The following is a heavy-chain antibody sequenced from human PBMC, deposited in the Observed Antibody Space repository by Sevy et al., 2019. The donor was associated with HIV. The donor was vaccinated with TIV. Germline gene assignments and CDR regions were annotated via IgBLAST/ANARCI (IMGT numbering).Heavy chain of an antibody. CDR1: GFTFSDYY. CDR2: ISSSGSTI. CDR3: ARDRSIAARLGYYFDY. D-gene: IGHD6-6*01. V-gene: IGHV3-11*01. J-gene: IGHJ4*02. Sequence: GGSLRLSCAASGFTFSDYYMSWIRQAPGKGLEWVSYISSSGSTIYYADSVKGRFTISGDNAKNSLYLQMNSLRAEDTAVYYCARDRSIAARLGYYFDYWGQGTLVTVSS.